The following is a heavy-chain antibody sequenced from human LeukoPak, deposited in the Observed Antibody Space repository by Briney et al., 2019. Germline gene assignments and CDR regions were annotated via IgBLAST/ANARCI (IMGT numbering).Heavy chain of an antibody. CDR2: IYSCGAT. D-gene: IGHD2-15*01. V-gene: IGHV3-66*02. CDR1: GFAVSQSY. Sequence: GGSLRLSCAASGFAVSQSYMAWVRQAPGKGLEWVAVIYSCGATFYADSVKGRFTISRDNSKNTLYLQMNSLRAEDTAVYYCARSCGGGSCYPDYWGQGTPVTVSS. J-gene: IGHJ4*02. CDR3: ARSCGGGSCYPDY.